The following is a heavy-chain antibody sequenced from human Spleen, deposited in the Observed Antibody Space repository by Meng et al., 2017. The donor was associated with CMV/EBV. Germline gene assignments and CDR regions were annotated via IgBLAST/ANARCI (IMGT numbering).Heavy chain of an antibody. Sequence: ASVKVSCKTSGYTFTSYGINWVRQAPGQGLEWLGWISAYNADTKYAEKFQGRVTMTTDTSTTTSYMDLRSLRYDDTAVYYCARDRAGYAFWSAQHYPDVFDIWGLGTMVTVSS. CDR2: ISAYNADT. J-gene: IGHJ3*02. D-gene: IGHD3-3*01. V-gene: IGHV1-18*01. CDR3: ARDRAGYAFWSAQHYPDVFDI. CDR1: GYTFTSYG.